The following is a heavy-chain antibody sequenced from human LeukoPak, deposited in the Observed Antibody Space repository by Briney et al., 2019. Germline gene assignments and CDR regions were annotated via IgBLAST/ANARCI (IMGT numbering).Heavy chain of an antibody. V-gene: IGHV3-30*02. CDR2: IRYDGSNK. Sequence: GGSLRLSCAASGFTFSSYGMHWVRQAPGKGLEWVAFIRYDGSNKYYADSVKGRFTISRDNSKNTLYLQMNSLRAEDTAVYYYAKARKEMATIYDYFDYWGQGTLVTVSS. J-gene: IGHJ4*02. CDR3: AKARKEMATIYDYFDY. CDR1: GFTFSSYG. D-gene: IGHD5-24*01.